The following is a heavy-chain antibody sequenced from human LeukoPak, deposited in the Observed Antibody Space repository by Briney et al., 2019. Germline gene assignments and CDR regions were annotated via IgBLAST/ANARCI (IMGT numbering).Heavy chain of an antibody. CDR1: GFFFDNYA. J-gene: IGHJ6*02. D-gene: IGHD1-26*01. Sequence: GGSLRLSCTASGFFFDNYAMSWVRQAPGKGLEWVSGISGRGRNIFYADSVKGRFTISRDNSKNTLSLQMNSLGAEDTALYYCAKDTDARDSGNYSYFAMDVWGQGTTVTVSS. V-gene: IGHV3-23*01. CDR2: ISGRGRNI. CDR3: AKDTDARDSGNYSYFAMDV.